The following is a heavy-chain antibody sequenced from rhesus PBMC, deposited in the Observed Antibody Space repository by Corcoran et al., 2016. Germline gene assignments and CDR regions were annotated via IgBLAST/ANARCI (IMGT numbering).Heavy chain of an antibody. CDR3: ARLQGNRFDV. J-gene: IGHJ5-1*01. V-gene: IGHV3-37*01. CDR2: IGPPRGSNP. Sequence: EVQLVESGGGLVQPGGSLRLSCVASGFTFSDCWMPWVRQATGKGLEWVSSIGPPRGSNPNYPGPVKGRFTITRDNAKNTLYLQMNSLGAEDTAVYYCARLQGNRFDVWGPGVLVTVSS. CDR1: GFTFSDCW.